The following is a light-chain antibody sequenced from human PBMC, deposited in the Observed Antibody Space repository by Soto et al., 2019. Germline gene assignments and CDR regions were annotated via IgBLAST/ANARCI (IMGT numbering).Light chain of an antibody. V-gene: IGLV2-14*01. CDR3: NSRTSSGSSV. CDR1: SSDVGGYNY. Sequence: QAVVTQPASVSGSPGQSITISCTGTSSDVGGYNYVSWYQEYPGKAPKLMIYEVSKRPSGVSNRFSGSKSGNTASLTISGLQADDEAEYYCNSRTSSGSSVFGGGTKLTVL. CDR2: EVS. J-gene: IGLJ2*01.